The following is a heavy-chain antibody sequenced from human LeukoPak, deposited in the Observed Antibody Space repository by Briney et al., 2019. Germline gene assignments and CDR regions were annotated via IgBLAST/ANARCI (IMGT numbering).Heavy chain of an antibody. J-gene: IGHJ4*02. CDR3: ARDPSTGEDY. CDR2: ISSSSSYI. D-gene: IGHD3-16*01. Sequence: GSLRLSCAASGFTFSSYSMNWVRQAPGEGLEWVSSISSSSSYIYYADSVKGRFTISRDNAKNSLYLQMNSLRAEDTAVYYCARDPSTGEDYWGQGTLVTVSS. CDR1: GFTFSSYS. V-gene: IGHV3-21*01.